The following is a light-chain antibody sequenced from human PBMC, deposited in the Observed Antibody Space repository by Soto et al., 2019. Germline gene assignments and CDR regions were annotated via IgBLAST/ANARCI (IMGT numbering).Light chain of an antibody. V-gene: IGKV1-5*03. CDR2: KAS. J-gene: IGKJ4*01. CDR3: QQYNTYPLT. CDR1: QGISTW. Sequence: DIQMTQSPSTLSASVGDRVTITCRASQGISTWLAWYQQKPGKAPKLLIYKASSLEGGVPSRFSGSGSGTEFNITVSSLQPDDFATHYCQQYNTYPLTFGGGTTVEIK.